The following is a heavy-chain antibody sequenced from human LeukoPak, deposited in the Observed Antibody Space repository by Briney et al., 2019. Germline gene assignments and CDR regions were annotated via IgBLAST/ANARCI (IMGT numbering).Heavy chain of an antibody. CDR1: GFTFSSYE. CDR3: ARTYDSSGYGAFDI. Sequence: PGGSLSLSCAASGFTFSSYEMNWVRPAPGKGLAWVSYISSSGSTIYYADSVKGRFTISRDNAKNSLYLQMNSLRDEDTAVYYCARTYDSSGYGAFDIWGQGTMVTVSS. D-gene: IGHD3-22*01. J-gene: IGHJ3*02. CDR2: ISSSGSTI. V-gene: IGHV3-48*03.